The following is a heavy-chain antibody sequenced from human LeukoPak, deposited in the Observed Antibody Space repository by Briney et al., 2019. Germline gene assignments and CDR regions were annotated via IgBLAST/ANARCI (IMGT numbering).Heavy chain of an antibody. CDR1: GFTFSSYA. Sequence: GGSLRLSCAASGFTFSSYAMSWVRQAPGKGLEWVSGSSGSGGSTYHADSVKGRFTISRDNSNNTLCLHMSSLRAEDTAVYYCAKDFLGEALLGAFDIWGQGTMVTVSS. V-gene: IGHV3-23*01. CDR3: AKDFLGEALLGAFDI. D-gene: IGHD3-16*01. J-gene: IGHJ3*02. CDR2: SSGSGGST.